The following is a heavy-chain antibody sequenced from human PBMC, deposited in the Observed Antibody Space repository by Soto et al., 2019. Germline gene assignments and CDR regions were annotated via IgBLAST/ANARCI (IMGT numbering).Heavy chain of an antibody. CDR2: INHSGST. J-gene: IGHJ4*02. Sequence: PSETLSLTCAVYGGSFSGYYWSWIRQPPGKGLEWIGEINHSGSTNYNPSLKSRVTISVDTSKNQFSLKLSSVTAADTAVYYCARASAAAVKGPVDYWGQGTLVTVSS. D-gene: IGHD6-13*01. CDR3: ARASAAAVKGPVDY. V-gene: IGHV4-34*01. CDR1: GGSFSGYY.